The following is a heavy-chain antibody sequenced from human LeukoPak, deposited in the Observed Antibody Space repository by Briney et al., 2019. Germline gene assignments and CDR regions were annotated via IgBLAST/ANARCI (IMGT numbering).Heavy chain of an antibody. D-gene: IGHD5-24*01. CDR3: ARDGDFYNIDY. CDR1: GFTFSRYS. Sequence: GGSLRLSCAASGFTFSRYSMNWVRQAPAKGLEWVSSISISSSYIYYADSVKGRFTMSRDNAKNSLYLQVNSPRAEDTAVYYCARDGDFYNIDYWGQGTLVTVSS. V-gene: IGHV3-21*01. CDR2: ISISSSYI. J-gene: IGHJ4*02.